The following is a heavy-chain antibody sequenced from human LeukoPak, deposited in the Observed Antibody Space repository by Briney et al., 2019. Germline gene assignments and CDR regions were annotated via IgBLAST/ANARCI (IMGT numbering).Heavy chain of an antibody. D-gene: IGHD3-10*01. CDR3: AREVGGSGSDYFDY. V-gene: IGHV1-69*06. CDR2: IIPIFGTA. Sequence: GGSLRLSCAASGFTFSSYWMSWVRQAPGQGLEWMGGIIPIFGTANYAQKFQGRVTITADKSTSTAYMELSSLRSEDTAVYYCAREVGGSGSDYFDYWGQGTLVTVSS. J-gene: IGHJ4*02. CDR1: GFTFSSYW.